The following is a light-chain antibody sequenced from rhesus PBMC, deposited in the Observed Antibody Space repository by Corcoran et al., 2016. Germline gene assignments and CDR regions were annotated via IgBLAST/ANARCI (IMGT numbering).Light chain of an antibody. CDR1: QSVSSY. V-gene: IGKV3S9*01. CDR2: GAS. Sequence: EIVMTQSPATLSLSPGERATLSCRASQSVSSYVAWYQQKPEQAPRLLIYGASSRATGIPERFRGSGSGTDFTIIISSLEPENVGFYYCQQYNNWKTFGPGTKVEIK. CDR3: QQYNNWKT. J-gene: IGKJ1*01.